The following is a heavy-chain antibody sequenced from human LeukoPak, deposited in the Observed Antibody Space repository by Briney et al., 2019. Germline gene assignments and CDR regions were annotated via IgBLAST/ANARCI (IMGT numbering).Heavy chain of an antibody. V-gene: IGHV3-23*01. Sequence: GGSLRLSCAASGFTFSSYSMNWVRQAPGKGLEWVSTISGSGGSTFYADSVKGRFTISRDNSKNTLYLQMNSLRAEDTAVYYCAKRVVVLVALYLYYFDYWGQGTLVTVSS. CDR2: ISGSGGST. CDR3: AKRVVVLVALYLYYFDY. CDR1: GFTFSSYS. D-gene: IGHD2-2*01. J-gene: IGHJ4*02.